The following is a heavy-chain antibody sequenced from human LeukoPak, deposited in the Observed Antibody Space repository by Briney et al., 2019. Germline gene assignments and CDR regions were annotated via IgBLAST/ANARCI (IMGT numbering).Heavy chain of an antibody. Sequence: GGSLRLSCAASGFTFSSYSMNWVRQAPGKGLEWVSYISSSSSTIYYADSVKGRFTISRDNSKNSIYLEMKDLRIEDTALYYCAKDMEDYGGNSFDSWGEGTLVTVSS. CDR1: GFTFSSYS. J-gene: IGHJ5*01. D-gene: IGHD4-23*01. V-gene: IGHV3-48*04. CDR2: ISSSSSTI. CDR3: AKDMEDYGGNSFDS.